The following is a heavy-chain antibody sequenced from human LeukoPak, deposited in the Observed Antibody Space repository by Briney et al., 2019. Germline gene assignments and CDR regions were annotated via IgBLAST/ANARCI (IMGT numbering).Heavy chain of an antibody. D-gene: IGHD3-10*02. CDR3: AELGITMIGGV. CDR1: GFTFSSYE. J-gene: IGHJ6*04. CDR2: ISSSGSTI. V-gene: IGHV3-48*03. Sequence: GGSLRLSCAASGFTFSSYEMNWVRQAPGKGLEWVSYISSSGSTIYYADSVKGRFTISRDNAKNPLYLQMNSLRAEGTAVYYCAELGITMIGGVWGKGTTVTISS.